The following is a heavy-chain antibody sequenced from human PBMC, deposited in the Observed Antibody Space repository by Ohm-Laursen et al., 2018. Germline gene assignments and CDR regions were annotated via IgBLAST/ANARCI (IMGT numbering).Heavy chain of an antibody. CDR3: ARDGASGWHGYMFDY. CDR1: GFTFDDYA. D-gene: IGHD6-19*01. J-gene: IGHJ4*02. Sequence: SLRLSCAASGFTFDDYAMHWVRQAPGKGLEWVSGISRNSGSIGYADSVKGRFTISRDNTKNSLYLEMNSLSPEDTAVYYCARDGASGWHGYMFDYWSQGILVTVSS. V-gene: IGHV3-9*01. CDR2: ISRNSGSI.